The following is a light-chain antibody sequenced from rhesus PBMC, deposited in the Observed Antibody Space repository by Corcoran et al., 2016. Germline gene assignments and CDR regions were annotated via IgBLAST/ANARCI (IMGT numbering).Light chain of an antibody. CDR2: KAS. V-gene: IGKV1-25*01. CDR3: RHSYSILA. Sequence: DIQMTQSPSPLSASVGDRVTITCRASLGISNNLAWYQQKPGKVPKLLNYKASTLQSGIPSRFSGSGSGTDFPLTIGSLQPEDFSTYYCRHSYSILAFGGGTKVEIK. J-gene: IGKJ4*01. CDR1: LGISNN.